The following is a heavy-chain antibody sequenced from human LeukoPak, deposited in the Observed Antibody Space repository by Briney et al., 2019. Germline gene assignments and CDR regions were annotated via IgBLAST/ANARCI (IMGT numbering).Heavy chain of an antibody. CDR2: INPNSGGT. J-gene: IGHJ6*02. D-gene: IGHD3-10*01. V-gene: IGHV1-2*02. Sequence: GASVKVSCKASGYTFTGYYMHWVRQAPGQGLEWMGWINPNSGGTNYAQKFQGRVTMTRDTSISTAYMELSRLRSDDTAVYYCAGDRASRGSGSYYNVDYGMDVWGQGTTVTVSS. CDR1: GYTFTGYY. CDR3: AGDRASRGSGSYYNVDYGMDV.